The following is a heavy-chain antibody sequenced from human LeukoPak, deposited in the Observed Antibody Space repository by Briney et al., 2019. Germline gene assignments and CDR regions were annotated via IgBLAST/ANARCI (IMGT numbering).Heavy chain of an antibody. J-gene: IGHJ4*02. CDR3: ARDYGGSSPFDY. CDR2: ISSSDSTI. Sequence: GGSLRLSCAASGFTFSSYEMHWVRQAPGKGLEWVSYISSSDSTIDYADSVKGRFTISRDNAKNSLYRQMNSLRTTDTAVYYCARDYGGSSPFDYWGQGTLVNVSS. CDR1: GFTFSSYE. D-gene: IGHD4-23*01. V-gene: IGHV3-48*03.